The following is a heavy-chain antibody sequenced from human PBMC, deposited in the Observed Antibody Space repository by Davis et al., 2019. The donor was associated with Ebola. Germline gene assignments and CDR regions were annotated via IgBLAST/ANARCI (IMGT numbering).Heavy chain of an antibody. J-gene: IGHJ4*02. CDR1: GFTFSSYW. CDR3: ARDVGPLVVYAARVGYFDY. V-gene: IGHV3-7*01. CDR2: IKQDGSEK. D-gene: IGHD2-8*02. Sequence: GGSLRLSCAASGFTFSSYWMSWVRQAPGKGLEWVANIKQDGSEKYYVDSVKGRFTISRDNAKNSLYLQMNSLRAEDTAVYYCARDVGPLVVYAARVGYFDYWGQGTLVTVSS.